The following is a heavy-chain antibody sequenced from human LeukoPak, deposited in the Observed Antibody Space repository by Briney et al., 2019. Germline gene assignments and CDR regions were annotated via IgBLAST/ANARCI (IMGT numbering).Heavy chain of an antibody. V-gene: IGHV4-59*01. J-gene: IGHJ3*02. Sequence: SETLSLTCTVSGGSISSYYWSWIRQPPGKGLEWIGYIYYSGSTNFNPSLKSRVTISVDTSKNQFSLKLSSVTAADTAVYYCARGVTNVDAFDIWGQGTMVTVSS. CDR1: GGSISSYY. CDR3: ARGVTNVDAFDI. D-gene: IGHD2-21*02. CDR2: IYYSGST.